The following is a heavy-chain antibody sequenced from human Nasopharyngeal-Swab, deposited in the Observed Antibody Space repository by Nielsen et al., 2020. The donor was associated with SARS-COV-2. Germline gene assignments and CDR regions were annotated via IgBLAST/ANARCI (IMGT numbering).Heavy chain of an antibody. CDR3: AKNYYDSSGYYYYFDY. CDR2: ISGSGEST. CDR1: GFTFSTYD. V-gene: IGHV3-23*01. D-gene: IGHD3-22*01. J-gene: IGHJ4*02. Sequence: GGSLRLSCAASGFTFSTYDMSWVRQAPGKGLEWVSGISGSGESTHYADSVKGRFTISRDNSKNTLYLQMNSLRAEDTAVYYCAKNYYDSSGYYYYFDYWGQGTLVTVSS.